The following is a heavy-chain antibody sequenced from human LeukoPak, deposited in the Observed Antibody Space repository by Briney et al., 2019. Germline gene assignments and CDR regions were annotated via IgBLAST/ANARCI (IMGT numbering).Heavy chain of an antibody. CDR1: GGSISSYY. V-gene: IGHV4-59*01. CDR3: ARVLYYDAFEI. CDR2: IYYSGST. Sequence: SETPSLTCTVSGGSISSYYWSWIRQPPGKGLEWIGYIYYSGSTKYNPSLKSRLTISVDTSKNQFSLKLNSVTAADTAVYYCARVLYYDAFEIWGQGTMVTVSS. J-gene: IGHJ3*02. D-gene: IGHD2-8*01.